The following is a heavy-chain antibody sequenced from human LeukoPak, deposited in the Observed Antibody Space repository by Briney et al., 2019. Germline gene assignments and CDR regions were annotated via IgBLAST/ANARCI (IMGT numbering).Heavy chain of an antibody. D-gene: IGHD5-18*01. CDR1: GYTFTSYY. CDR3: ARGDTAMVRYYYYGMDV. CDR2: INPSGGST. V-gene: IGHV1-46*01. J-gene: IGHJ6*02. Sequence: GASVEVSCKASGYTFTSYYMHWVRQAPGQGLEWMGIINPSGGSTSYAQKFQGRVTMTRDTSTSTVYMELSSLRSEDTAVYYCARGDTAMVRYYYYGMDVWGQGTTVTVSS.